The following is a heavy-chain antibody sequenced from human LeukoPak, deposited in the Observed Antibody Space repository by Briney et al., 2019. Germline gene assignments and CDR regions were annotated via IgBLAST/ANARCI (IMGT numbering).Heavy chain of an antibody. V-gene: IGHV3-30-3*01. J-gene: IGHJ4*02. CDR2: ISYDGSNK. Sequence: GGSLRLSCAASGFTFSSYAMHWVRQAPGKGLEWVAVISYDGSNKYYADSVKGRFTISRDNSKNTLYLQMNSLRAEDTAVYYCARGVVMVRGVTTHFDYWGQGTLVTVSS. CDR3: ARGVVMVRGVTTHFDY. CDR1: GFTFSSYA. D-gene: IGHD3-10*01.